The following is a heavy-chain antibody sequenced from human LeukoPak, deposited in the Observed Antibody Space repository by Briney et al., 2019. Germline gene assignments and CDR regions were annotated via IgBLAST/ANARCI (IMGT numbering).Heavy chain of an antibody. J-gene: IGHJ4*02. Sequence: SETLSLTCTVSGYSISSGYYWGWIRQPPGKGLEWIGSIYHSGSTYYNPSLKSRVTISVDTSKNQFSLKLSSVTAADTAVYYCARDGERWLAPGYWGQGTLVTVSS. V-gene: IGHV4-38-2*02. CDR1: GYSISSGYY. CDR3: ARDGERWLAPGY. D-gene: IGHD5-24*01. CDR2: IYHSGST.